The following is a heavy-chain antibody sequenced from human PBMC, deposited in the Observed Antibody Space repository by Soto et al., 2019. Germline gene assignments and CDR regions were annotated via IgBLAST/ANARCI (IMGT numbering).Heavy chain of an antibody. Sequence: EVQLVESGGGSVQPGGSLRLSCAASGFTFSTFSMNWVRQAPGRGLEWISYISGGGRPISYADSVKGRFTISRDNAKNSLYLQMDSLTDEDTAVYYCARDLGWAFDSWVQGTLVTVSS. CDR1: GFTFSTFS. CDR2: ISGGGRPI. V-gene: IGHV3-48*02. J-gene: IGHJ4*02. CDR3: ARDLGWAFDS. D-gene: IGHD6-19*01.